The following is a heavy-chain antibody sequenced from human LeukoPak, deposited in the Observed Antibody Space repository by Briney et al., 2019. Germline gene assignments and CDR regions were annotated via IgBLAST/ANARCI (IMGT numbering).Heavy chain of an antibody. CDR3: ARLRRYIKQATSGMDV. CDR2: TYYRSKWYY. Sequence: SQTLSLTCAISGDSVSNDTAAWSWIRQSPSRGLEWLGRTYYRSKWYYDYAISVKSRMTIDLETSKNRFSLHLNSVTPNDTAVYYCARLRRYIKQATSGMDVWGQGTTVTVSS. V-gene: IGHV6-1*01. CDR1: GDSVSNDTAA. J-gene: IGHJ6*02. D-gene: IGHD5-18*01.